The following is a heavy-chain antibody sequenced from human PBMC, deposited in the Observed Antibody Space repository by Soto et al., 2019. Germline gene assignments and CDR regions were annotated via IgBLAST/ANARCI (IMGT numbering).Heavy chain of an antibody. CDR2: IKQDGSEK. CDR3: ARGSYGSGPYYFDS. V-gene: IGHV3-7*01. J-gene: IGHJ4*02. Sequence: EVQLVESGGGLVQPGGSLRLSCVPSGFTFSSYWMSWVRQAPGKGLEWVANIKQDGSEKYYVDSVKGRFTISRDNARNSLFLKLNSLRAEDTAVYYCARGSYGSGPYYFDSWGQGTLVTVSS. D-gene: IGHD6-19*01. CDR1: GFTFSSYW.